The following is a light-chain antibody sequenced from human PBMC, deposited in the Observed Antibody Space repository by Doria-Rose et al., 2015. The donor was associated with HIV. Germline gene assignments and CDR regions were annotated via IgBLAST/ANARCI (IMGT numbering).Light chain of an antibody. V-gene: IGKV4-1*01. J-gene: IGKJ3*01. Sequence: TQPPESLGMSLGERGTLNCKSNPRLLYISKHYLAWYQQKPGQPPKMLIYWASTRQSGVPARFSGSGSGTDFTLTISSLEAEDVAVYYCQQYYDTPSFGPGTTVDTK. CDR3: QQYYDTPS. CDR1: PRLLYISKHY. CDR2: WAS.